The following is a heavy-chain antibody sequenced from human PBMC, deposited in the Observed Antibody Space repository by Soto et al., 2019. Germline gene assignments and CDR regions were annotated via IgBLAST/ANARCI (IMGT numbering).Heavy chain of an antibody. V-gene: IGHV3-23*01. CDR1: GFTFSGYA. D-gene: IGHD1-1*01. J-gene: IGHJ5*02. Sequence: PGGSLRLSCAASGFTFSGYAMSWVRQAPGKGLEWVSAISGSGGSTYYADSVKGRFTISRDNSKNTLYLQMNSLRAEDTAVYYCAKYLNRNPPNNRFDPWGQGTLVTVSS. CDR2: ISGSGGST. CDR3: AKYLNRNPPNNRFDP.